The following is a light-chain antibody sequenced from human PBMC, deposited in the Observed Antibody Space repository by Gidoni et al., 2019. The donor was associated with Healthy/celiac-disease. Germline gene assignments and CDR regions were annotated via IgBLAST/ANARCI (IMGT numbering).Light chain of an antibody. CDR2: WAS. Sequence: DIVMTQSPDSLAVSRGERATINCKSSQSVLYSSNNKNYLAWYHQKPGQPPKLLIYWASTRESGVPDRFSGSGSGTAFTLTISSLQAEDVAVYYCQQYYSTPRTLGQGTKVEIK. J-gene: IGKJ1*01. V-gene: IGKV4-1*01. CDR3: QQYYSTPRT. CDR1: QSVLYSSNNKNY.